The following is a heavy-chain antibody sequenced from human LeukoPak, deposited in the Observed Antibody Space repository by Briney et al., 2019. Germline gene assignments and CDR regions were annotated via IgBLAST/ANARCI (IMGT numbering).Heavy chain of an antibody. D-gene: IGHD5-24*01. CDR3: ARPKDGYIRYYFDY. Sequence: GGSLRLSCAASGFTFSSYSMNWVRQAPGKGLEWVSSISSSSSYIYYADSVKGRFTISRDNAKNSLYLQMNSLRAEDTAVYYCARPKDGYIRYYFDYWGQGTLVTVSS. CDR2: ISSSSSYI. J-gene: IGHJ4*02. CDR1: GFTFSSYS. V-gene: IGHV3-21*01.